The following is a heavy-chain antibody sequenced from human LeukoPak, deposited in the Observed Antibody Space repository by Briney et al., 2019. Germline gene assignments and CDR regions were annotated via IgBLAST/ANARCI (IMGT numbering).Heavy chain of an antibody. CDR3: ATISADRSTYWLDP. J-gene: IGHJ5*02. CDR2: ISAYNGNT. V-gene: IGHV1-18*01. D-gene: IGHD3-3*02. Sequence: ASVKVSCKASGYTFTSYGISWVRQAPGQGLEWMGWISAYNGNTNYPQKLQGRVTMTTDTSTSTAYMELSNLKSEDTAVYYCATISADRSTYWLDPWGQGTLITVSS. CDR1: GYTFTSYG.